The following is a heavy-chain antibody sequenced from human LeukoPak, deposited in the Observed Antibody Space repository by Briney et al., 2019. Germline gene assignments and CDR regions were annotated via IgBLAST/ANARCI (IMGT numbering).Heavy chain of an antibody. D-gene: IGHD3-10*01. V-gene: IGHV1-3*01. CDR3: ATVLWFGELSMDY. J-gene: IGHJ4*02. CDR2: INAGNGNT. CDR1: GYTFTSYA. Sequence: ASVKVSCKASGYTFTSYAMHWVRRAPGQRLEWMGWINAGNGNTNYAQKLQGRVTMTEDTSTDTAYMELSSLRSEDTAVYYCATVLWFGELSMDYWGQGTLVTVSS.